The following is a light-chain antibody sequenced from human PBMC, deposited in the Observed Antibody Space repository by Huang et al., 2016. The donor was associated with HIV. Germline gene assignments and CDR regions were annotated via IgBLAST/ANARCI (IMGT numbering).Light chain of an antibody. CDR3: QQYGSSQTWT. V-gene: IGKV3-20*01. Sequence: EIVLTQSPGTLSLSPGERATLSCRARQSVSSSYLAWYQQKPGQAPRLLIYGASSRATGIPDRFSGSGSGTDFTLTISRLEPEDFAVYYCQQYGSSQTWTFGQGTKVEIK. CDR1: QSVSSSY. CDR2: GAS. J-gene: IGKJ1*01.